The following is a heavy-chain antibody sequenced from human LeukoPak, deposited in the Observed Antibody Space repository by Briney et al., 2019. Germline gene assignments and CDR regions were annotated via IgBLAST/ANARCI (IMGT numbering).Heavy chain of an antibody. D-gene: IGHD1/OR15-1a*01. V-gene: IGHV4-59*08. CDR2: IYYSGST. CDR1: GGSFSGYY. Sequence: SETLSLTCAVCGGSFSGYYWSWIRQPPGKGLEWIGYIYYSGSTNYNPSLKSRVTISVDTSKNQFSLKLSSVTAADTAVYYCARHESRTNAFDIWGQGTMVTVSS. J-gene: IGHJ3*02. CDR3: ARHESRTNAFDI.